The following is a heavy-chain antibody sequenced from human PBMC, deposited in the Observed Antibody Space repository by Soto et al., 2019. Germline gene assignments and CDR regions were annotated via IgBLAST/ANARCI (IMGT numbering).Heavy chain of an antibody. CDR1: GYTFTSYG. CDR3: ARPHLPYSGSYCLDY. V-gene: IGHV1-18*04. CDR2: ISAYNGNT. Sequence: ASVKFSCKASGYTFTSYGISWVRQAPGQGLEWMGWISAYNGNTNYAQKLQGRVTMTTDTSTSTAYMELRSLRPDDTAVYYCARPHLPYSGSYCLDYWGQGTLVTVSS. J-gene: IGHJ4*02. D-gene: IGHD1-26*01.